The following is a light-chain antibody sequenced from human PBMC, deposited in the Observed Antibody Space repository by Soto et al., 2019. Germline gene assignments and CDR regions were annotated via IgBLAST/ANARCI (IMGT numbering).Light chain of an antibody. CDR2: RAS. J-gene: IGKJ1*01. V-gene: IGKV3-20*01. CDR1: QSVRGNY. Sequence: EIVLTQSPGTLSLSPGERATLSCRASQSVRGNYLAWYQQKPGQAPRLLIYRASNRATGIPDRFSGSGSGTDFTLTISRLEPEDFAVYHCQQYGNSRTFGQGTKVEVK. CDR3: QQYGNSRT.